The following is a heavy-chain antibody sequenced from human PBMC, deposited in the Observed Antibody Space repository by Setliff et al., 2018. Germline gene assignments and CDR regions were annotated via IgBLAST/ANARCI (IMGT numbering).Heavy chain of an antibody. V-gene: IGHV3-30*03. CDR3: ARAGLPYAFDV. D-gene: IGHD2-21*02. Sequence: PGGSLRLSCAASGFTVSTFSMHWVRQAPVKGLEWVATISDDGSNEFYADSVKGRFTVFRDSSKNTLYLQMSSLRPDDAAMYYCARAGLPYAFDVWGQGTMVTVSS. J-gene: IGHJ3*01. CDR2: ISDDGSNE. CDR1: GFTVSTFS.